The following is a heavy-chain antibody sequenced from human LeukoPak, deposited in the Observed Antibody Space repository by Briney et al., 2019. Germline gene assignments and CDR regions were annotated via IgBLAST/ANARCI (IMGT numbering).Heavy chain of an antibody. CDR3: AREPVITMVRGVMDY. Sequence: ASVKVSCKASGYTFTSYYMHWVRQAPGQGLEWMGIINPSGGSTSYAQKFQGRVTMTRDTSTSTVYMELSSLRSEDTAVYYCAREPVITMVRGVMDYWGQGTLVTVSS. J-gene: IGHJ4*02. D-gene: IGHD3-10*01. CDR1: GYTFTSYY. CDR2: INPSGGST. V-gene: IGHV1-46*01.